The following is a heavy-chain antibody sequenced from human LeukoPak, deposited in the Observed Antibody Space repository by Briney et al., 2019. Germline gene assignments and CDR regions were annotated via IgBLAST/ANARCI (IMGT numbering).Heavy chain of an antibody. CDR2: INPDSGGT. CDR1: GYTFTDYY. Sequence: ASVKVSCKASGYTFTDYYLHWVRQAPGQGLEWMGWINPDSGGTNYAQNFQGRVTMTWDTSISTAYMELSTLRSDDTAVYYCARVPAWDLPLLDYWGQGTLVTVSS. D-gene: IGHD1-26*01. J-gene: IGHJ4*02. V-gene: IGHV1-2*02. CDR3: ARVPAWDLPLLDY.